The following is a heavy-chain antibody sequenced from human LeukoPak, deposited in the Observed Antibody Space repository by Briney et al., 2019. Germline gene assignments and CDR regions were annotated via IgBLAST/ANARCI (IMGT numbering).Heavy chain of an antibody. D-gene: IGHD3-22*01. J-gene: IGHJ4*02. CDR3: ARGPYYYDSKTFDY. CDR2: IYYSGST. Sequence: SETLSLTCTVSGGSISSGGYYWSWIRQHPGKGLEWIGYIYYSGSTYYNPSLKSRVTISVDTSKNQFSLKLSSVTAADTAVYYCARGPYYYDSKTFDYWGQGTLVTVS. V-gene: IGHV4-31*03. CDR1: GGSISSGGYY.